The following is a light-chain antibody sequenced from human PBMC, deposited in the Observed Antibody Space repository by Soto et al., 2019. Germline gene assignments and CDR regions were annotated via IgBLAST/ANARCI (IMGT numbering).Light chain of an antibody. J-gene: IGKJ3*01. CDR3: QESYNTLTFT. CDR1: QSVGSN. Sequence: EIVMTQSPATLSVSPGERATLSCRASQSVGSNLAWYQQKPGQAPRLLIYGASTRATGIPARFSGSGSGTEFTLTISSLQSEDFATYYCQESYNTLTFTLGPGTKVDIK. V-gene: IGKV3-15*01. CDR2: GAS.